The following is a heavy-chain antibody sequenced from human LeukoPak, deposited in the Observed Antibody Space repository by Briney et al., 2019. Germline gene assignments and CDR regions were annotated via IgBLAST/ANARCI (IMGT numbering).Heavy chain of an antibody. CDR3: ASRPQPSY. CDR1: GFTFSSYA. Sequence: GGSLRLSCAASGFTFSSYAMHWVRQAPGKGLEWVAVISYDGSNKYYADSVKGRFTISRDNSKNTLYLQMNSLRAEDTAVYYCASRPQPSYWGQGTLVTVSS. CDR2: ISYDGSNK. V-gene: IGHV3-30-3*01. J-gene: IGHJ4*02.